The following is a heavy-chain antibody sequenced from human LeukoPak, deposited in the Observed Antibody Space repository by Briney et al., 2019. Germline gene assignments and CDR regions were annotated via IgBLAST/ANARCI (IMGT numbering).Heavy chain of an antibody. J-gene: IGHJ4*02. CDR1: GFTFSSYA. CDR2: MSYDGDNK. Sequence: GRSLRLSCAASGFTFSSYAMHWVRQAPGKGLEWVAVMSYDGDNKFYAASVKGRFTISRDNSKNALYLQMHSLRAEDTAVYYCARELTALLWFGELGYWSQGTLVTVSS. V-gene: IGHV3-30*04. CDR3: ARELTALLWFGELGY. D-gene: IGHD3-10*01.